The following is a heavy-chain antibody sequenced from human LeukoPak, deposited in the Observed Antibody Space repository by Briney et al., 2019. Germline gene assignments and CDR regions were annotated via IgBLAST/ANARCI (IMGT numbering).Heavy chain of an antibody. Sequence: PSETLSLTCGVNGGSFSGYYWSWIRQPPGKGLEWIGEINHSGSTNYNPSLKSRVTISVDTSKNQFSLKLSSVTAADTAVYYCARQYSSGWYKGYFQYWGQGTLVTVPS. D-gene: IGHD6-19*01. V-gene: IGHV4-34*01. CDR3: ARQYSSGWYKGYFQY. J-gene: IGHJ1*01. CDR2: INHSGST. CDR1: GGSFSGYY.